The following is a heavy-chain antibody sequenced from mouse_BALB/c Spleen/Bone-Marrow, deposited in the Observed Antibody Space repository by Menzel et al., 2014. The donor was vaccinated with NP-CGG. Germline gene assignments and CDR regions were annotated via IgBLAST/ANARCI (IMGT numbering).Heavy chain of an antibody. CDR2: IWSGGST. CDR1: GFSLTSYG. J-gene: IGHJ2*01. V-gene: IGHV2-2*02. D-gene: IGHD2-14*01. CDR3: ARGEVRPFDY. Sequence: VKVVESGPGLVQPSQSLSITRTVSGFSLTSYGVHWVRQSPGKGLEWLGVIWSGGSTDYNAAFISRLSISKDNSKSQVFFKMNSLQANVTAIYYCARGEVRPFDYWGQGTTLTASS.